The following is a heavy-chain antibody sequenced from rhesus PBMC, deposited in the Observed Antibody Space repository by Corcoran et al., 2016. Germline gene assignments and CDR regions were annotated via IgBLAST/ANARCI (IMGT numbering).Heavy chain of an antibody. Sequence: EVQLVQSGAEVKRPGESLKISCKTSGYSFTSYWISCVRQMPGKGLEWMGAIDPSDSDTRYNPSFQGQVTISADKSISTAYLQWSRLKASDTATYYCAKGGWGDLFDYWGQGVLVTVSS. CDR1: GYSFTSYW. CDR3: AKGGWGDLFDY. CDR2: IDPSDSDT. V-gene: IGHV5-20*01. D-gene: IGHD3-34*01. J-gene: IGHJ4*01.